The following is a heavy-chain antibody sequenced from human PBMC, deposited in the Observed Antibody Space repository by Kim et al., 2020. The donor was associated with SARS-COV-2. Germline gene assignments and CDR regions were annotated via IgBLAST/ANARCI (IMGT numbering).Heavy chain of an antibody. CDR3: ARRPVAARPPNDFDP. Sequence: SETLSLTCTVSGGSISSSSYYWGWIRQPPGKGLEWIGNIYYSGSTYYNPSLKSRVAISVDTSKNQFSLKLRSVTAADTAVYYCARRPVAARPPNDFDPWG. CDR1: GGSISSSSYY. D-gene: IGHD6-6*01. CDR2: IYYSGST. J-gene: IGHJ5*02. V-gene: IGHV4-39*01.